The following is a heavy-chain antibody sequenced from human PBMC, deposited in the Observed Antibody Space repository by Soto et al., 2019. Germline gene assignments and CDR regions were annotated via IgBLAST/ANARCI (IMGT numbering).Heavy chain of an antibody. D-gene: IGHD6-19*01. CDR3: AARIAVAGHNWFDP. V-gene: IGHV3-23*01. CDR2: ISGSGGST. CDR1: GFTFSSYA. Sequence: GGSLRLSCAASGFTFSSYAMSWVRQAPGKGLEWVSAISGSGGSTYYADSVKGRFTISRDNSKNTLYLQMNSLRAEDTAVYYCAARIAVAGHNWFDPWGQGTLVTVPQ. J-gene: IGHJ5*02.